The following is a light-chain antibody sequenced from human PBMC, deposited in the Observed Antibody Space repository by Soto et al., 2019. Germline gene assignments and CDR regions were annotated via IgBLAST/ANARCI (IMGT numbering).Light chain of an antibody. CDR2: GAS. J-gene: IGKJ1*01. CDR1: QSVSSSY. Sequence: IVMTQSPXTLSXSXXXXXXLXXXXSQSVSSSYLAWYQQKPGQAPRLLIYGASSRATGIPDRFSGSGSGTDFTLTISRLEPEDFAVYYCQQYGSSPGTFGQGTKVDI. V-gene: IGKV3-20*01. CDR3: QQYGSSPGT.